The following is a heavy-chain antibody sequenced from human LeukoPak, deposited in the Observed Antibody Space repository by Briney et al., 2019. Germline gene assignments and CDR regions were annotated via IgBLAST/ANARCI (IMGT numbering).Heavy chain of an antibody. CDR3: ARGRRIFGVVKNWFDP. CDR1: GGSISSGGYY. CDR2: IYYSGST. Sequence: SQTLSLACTVSGGSISSGGYYWSWIRQYPGKGLEWIGYIYYSGSTYYNPSLKSRVTISVDTSKNQFSLKLSSVTAADTAVYYCARGRRIFGVVKNWFDPWGQGTLVTVSS. J-gene: IGHJ5*02. D-gene: IGHD3-3*02. V-gene: IGHV4-31*03.